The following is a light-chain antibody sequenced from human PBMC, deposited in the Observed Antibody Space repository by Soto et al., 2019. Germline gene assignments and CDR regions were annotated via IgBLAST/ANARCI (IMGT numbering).Light chain of an antibody. CDR1: QGIGVY. CDR2: AAS. V-gene: IGKV1-27*01. Sequence: DIQMTQSPSSLSASLGDRVTITCRASQGIGVYLAWFQQKPGNVPRLLIYAASTLQSGVPSRVSGSGSGTDFTLTISSLQPEDVATYYCQKYNSAPLTFGGGTKGEIK. J-gene: IGKJ4*01. CDR3: QKYNSAPLT.